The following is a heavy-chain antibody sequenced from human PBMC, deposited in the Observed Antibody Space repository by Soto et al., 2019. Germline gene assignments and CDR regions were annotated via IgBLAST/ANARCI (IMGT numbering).Heavy chain of an antibody. CDR3: ARGTGYTTGWYEFADY. J-gene: IGHJ4*02. V-gene: IGHV4-59*08. Sequence: QVQLQESGPGLVKPSETLSLTCTVSGSSIRTYYWTWVRQPPGKGLEWIGYVSDTGTTNYSPSLKSRLTISXXTXKXXFSLKLKSVTAADTAMYYCARGTGYTTGWYEFADYWGQGTLVTVSS. CDR1: GSSIRTYY. D-gene: IGHD6-19*01. CDR2: VSDTGTT.